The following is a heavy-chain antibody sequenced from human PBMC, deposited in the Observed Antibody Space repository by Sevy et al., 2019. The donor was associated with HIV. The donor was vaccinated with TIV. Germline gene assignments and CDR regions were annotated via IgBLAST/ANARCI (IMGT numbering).Heavy chain of an antibody. J-gene: IGHJ4*01. D-gene: IGHD3-3*01. V-gene: IGHV3-30*04. CDR3: ARDYDFWSGSYSNYYFDY. CDR1: GFTFHSYA. Sequence: GRSLRLSCAASGFTFHSYAMNWVRQAPGKGLEWVAVISYDGSSKYYADSVKGRFTISRDNSKNTLYLQMNSLRVEDTAVYSCARDYDFWSGSYSNYYFDYWGQGTLVTVSS. CDR2: ISYDGSSK.